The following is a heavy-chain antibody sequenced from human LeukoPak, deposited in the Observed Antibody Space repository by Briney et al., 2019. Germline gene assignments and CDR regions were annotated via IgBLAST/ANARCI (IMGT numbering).Heavy chain of an antibody. CDR3: ARHGHCTNGVCYSNYYYYMDV. CDR1: GYSFTSYW. D-gene: IGHD2-8*01. CDR2: IYPDDSDT. V-gene: IGHV5-51*01. Sequence: GESLKISCKGPGYSFTSYWIGWVRQMPGKGLEWMGIIYPDDSDTRYSPSFEGQVIISADKSISTAYLQWSSLKASDTATYYCARHGHCTNGVCYSNYYYYMDVWGKGTTVTVSS. J-gene: IGHJ6*03.